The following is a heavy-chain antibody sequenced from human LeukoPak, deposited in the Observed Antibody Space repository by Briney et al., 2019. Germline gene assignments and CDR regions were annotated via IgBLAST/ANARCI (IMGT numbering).Heavy chain of an antibody. Sequence: ASVKVSCKASGYIFTGYYMYWVRQAPGKGLEWMGWINPNSGGTNYAQKFQGRVTMTRDTSIRTAYMELSRLRSDDTAVYYCARGGEMATPSWFDPWGQGTLVTVSS. J-gene: IGHJ5*02. CDR1: GYIFTGYY. D-gene: IGHD5-24*01. CDR2: INPNSGGT. V-gene: IGHV1-2*02. CDR3: ARGGEMATPSWFDP.